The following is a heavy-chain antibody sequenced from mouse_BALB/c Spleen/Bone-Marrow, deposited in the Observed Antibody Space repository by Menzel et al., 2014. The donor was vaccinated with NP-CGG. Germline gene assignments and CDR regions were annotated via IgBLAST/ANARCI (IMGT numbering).Heavy chain of an antibody. Sequence: EVMLVESGGGLVQPGGSRKLSCAASGFTFSSFGMHWVRQAPEKGLEWVAYISSGSSTIYYADTVKGRFTISRDNPKNTLFLQMTRLRSEDTAMYYCASSPYGYFDYWGQGTTLTVSS. V-gene: IGHV5-17*02. D-gene: IGHD1-1*01. J-gene: IGHJ2*01. CDR3: ASSPYGYFDY. CDR1: GFTFSSFG. CDR2: ISSGSSTI.